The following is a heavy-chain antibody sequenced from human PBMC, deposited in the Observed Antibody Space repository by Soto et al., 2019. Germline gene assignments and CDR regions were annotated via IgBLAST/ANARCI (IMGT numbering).Heavy chain of an antibody. CDR3: ARLRDGGAYYYYGMAV. V-gene: IGHV1-69*01. CDR2: IIPIFGTA. CDR1: GGTFSSYA. Sequence: QVQLVQSGAEVKKPGSSVKVSCKASGGTFSSYAISWVRQAPGQGLEWMGGIIPIFGTANYAQRFQGRVTITADESTSTAYMEQSSLISEDTAVYYCARLRDGGAYYYYGMAVWGQGTTVTVSS. J-gene: IGHJ6*02.